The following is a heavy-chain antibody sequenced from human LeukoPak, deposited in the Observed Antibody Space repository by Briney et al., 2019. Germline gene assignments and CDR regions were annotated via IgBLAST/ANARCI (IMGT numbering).Heavy chain of an antibody. CDR1: GFTFSSYA. V-gene: IGHV3-30-3*01. Sequence: GGSLRLSCAASGFTFSSYAMHWVRQAPGKGLDWVAVISYDGSNKYYADSVKGRFTISRDNSQNTLYLQMNSLRAEDTAVYYCAREAYGDPTSFDYWGQGTLVTVSS. CDR3: AREAYGDPTSFDY. J-gene: IGHJ4*02. D-gene: IGHD4-17*01. CDR2: ISYDGSNK.